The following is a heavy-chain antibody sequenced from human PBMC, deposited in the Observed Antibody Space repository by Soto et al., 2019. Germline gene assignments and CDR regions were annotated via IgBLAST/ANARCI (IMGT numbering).Heavy chain of an antibody. CDR3: ATLDRGYYDSSGYYYFDY. D-gene: IGHD3-22*01. J-gene: IGHJ4*02. Sequence: SETLSLTCTVSGGSISSGGYYWSWIRQHPGKGLEWIGYIYYSGSTYYNPSLKSRVTISVDTSKNQFSLKLSSVTAADTAVYYCATLDRGYYDSSGYYYFDYWGQGTLVTVSS. CDR1: GGSISSGGYY. CDR2: IYYSGST. V-gene: IGHV4-31*03.